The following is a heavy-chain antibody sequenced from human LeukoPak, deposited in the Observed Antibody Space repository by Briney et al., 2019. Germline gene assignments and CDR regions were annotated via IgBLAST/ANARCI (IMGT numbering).Heavy chain of an antibody. CDR2: ISAYNGNT. D-gene: IGHD1-26*01. CDR1: GYTFTSYG. Sequence: ASVRVSCKAAGYTFTSYGISWVRQAPGQGLEWMGWISAYNGNTNYAQKLQGRVTMTTDTSTSTAYMELRSLRSDDTAVYYCARDGEVGATKTKDFDYWGQGTLVTVSS. V-gene: IGHV1-18*01. J-gene: IGHJ4*02. CDR3: ARDGEVGATKTKDFDY.